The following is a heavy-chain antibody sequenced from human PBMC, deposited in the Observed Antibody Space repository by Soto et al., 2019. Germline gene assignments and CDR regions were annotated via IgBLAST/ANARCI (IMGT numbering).Heavy chain of an antibody. CDR2: IYHSGST. Sequence: PSETLSLTCTVSGGSISSDDYYWSWIRQPPGKGLEWIGYIYHSGSTYYNPSLKSRVTISVDRSKNQFSLKLSSVTAADTAVYYCARALFDSAVGHWGQGTLVTVSS. CDR1: GGSISSDDYY. CDR3: ARALFDSAVGH. D-gene: IGHD3-10*01. J-gene: IGHJ4*02. V-gene: IGHV4-30-4*01.